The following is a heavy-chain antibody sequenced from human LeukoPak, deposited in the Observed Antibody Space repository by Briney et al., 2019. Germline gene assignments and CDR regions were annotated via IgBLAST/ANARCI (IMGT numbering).Heavy chain of an antibody. V-gene: IGHV4-34*01. Sequence: SSETLSLTCAVYGASFSDSYWSWLRQSPEKGLEWIGEINNSGSTSYNPSLNSRVIMSVDRSKNQFSLRQTSVTAADTAVYYCARGRYGPRLGNWGQGTLVTVSS. CDR3: ARGRYGPRLGN. J-gene: IGHJ4*02. CDR1: GASFSDSY. CDR2: INNSGST. D-gene: IGHD3-16*01.